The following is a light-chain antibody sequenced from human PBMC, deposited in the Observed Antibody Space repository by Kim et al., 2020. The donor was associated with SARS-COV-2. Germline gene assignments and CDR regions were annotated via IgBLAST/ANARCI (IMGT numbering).Light chain of an antibody. J-gene: IGKJ4*01. CDR2: GTS. CDR3: QQYGTSPRT. Sequence: SPGEGATLSCSASQSVSSTYLAWYQQKSGQAPRLLIYGTSTRATGTPDRFSGSGSGTDFTLTISRLEPEDFAVYYCQQYGTSPRTFGGGTKVDIK. V-gene: IGKV3-20*01. CDR1: QSVSSTY.